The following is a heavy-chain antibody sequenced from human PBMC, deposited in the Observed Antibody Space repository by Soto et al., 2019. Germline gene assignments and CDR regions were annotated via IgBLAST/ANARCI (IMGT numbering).Heavy chain of an antibody. D-gene: IGHD3-10*01. Sequence: SETLSLTCTVSGGSISSGDSYWPWIRQHPGTGLEWIGYIYYSGSAYYNPSLKSRVTISVDTSRSQFSLKLSSVTAADTAVYYCARTFYYGSGTSDYWGQGTLVTVSS. CDR1: GGSISSGDSY. J-gene: IGHJ4*02. V-gene: IGHV4-31*03. CDR2: IYYSGSA. CDR3: ARTFYYGSGTSDY.